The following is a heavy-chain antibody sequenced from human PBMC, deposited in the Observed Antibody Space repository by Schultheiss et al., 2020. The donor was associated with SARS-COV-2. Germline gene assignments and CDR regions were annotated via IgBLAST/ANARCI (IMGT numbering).Heavy chain of an antibody. CDR3: ARLGSGWYLSDY. J-gene: IGHJ4*02. V-gene: IGHV3-7*01. D-gene: IGHD6-19*01. CDR1: GFTFSSYA. Sequence: GGSLRLSCAASGFTFSSYAMSWVRQAPGKGLEWVANIKQDGSEKTYVNSVKGRFTISRDNAKNSLYLQMNSLRVEDTAVYYCARLGSGWYLSDYWGQGTLVTVSS. CDR2: IKQDGSEK.